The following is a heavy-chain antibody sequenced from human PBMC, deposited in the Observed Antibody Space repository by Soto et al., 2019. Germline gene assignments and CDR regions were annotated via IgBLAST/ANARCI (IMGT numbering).Heavy chain of an antibody. CDR2: INAGNGNT. Sequence: QVQLVQSGAEVKKPGASVKVSCKASGYTFTSYAMHWVRQAPGQRLEWMGWINAGNGNTKYSQKFQGRVTITRDTSASTAYMELSSLRSEDTAVYYCARKTATYDYYYGMDVWGQGTTVTVSS. V-gene: IGHV1-3*01. CDR3: ARKTATYDYYYGMDV. J-gene: IGHJ6*02. CDR1: GYTFTSYA.